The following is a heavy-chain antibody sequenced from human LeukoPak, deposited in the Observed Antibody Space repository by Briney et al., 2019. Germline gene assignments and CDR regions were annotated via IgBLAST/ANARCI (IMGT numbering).Heavy chain of an antibody. J-gene: IGHJ4*02. V-gene: IGHV4-59*01. CDR3: ASLPSRYCSSTSCYPYYFDY. D-gene: IGHD2-2*01. Sequence: PSETLSLTCTVSGGSISSYYWSWIRQPPGKGLEWIGYIYYSGSTNYNPSLNSRVTISVDTSKNQFSLKLSSVTAADTAVYYCASLPSRYCSSTSCYPYYFDYWGQGTLVTVSS. CDR1: GGSISSYY. CDR2: IYYSGST.